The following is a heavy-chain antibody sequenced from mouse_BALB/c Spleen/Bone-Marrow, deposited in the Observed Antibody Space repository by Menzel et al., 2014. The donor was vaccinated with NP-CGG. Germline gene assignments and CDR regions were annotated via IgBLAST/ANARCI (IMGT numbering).Heavy chain of an antibody. CDR1: GFNIKDTF. V-gene: IGHV14-3*02. Sequence: VQLQQSGAELVKPGASVKLSCTGSGFNIKDTFMHWVKQRPEQGLEWIGRIDPANGNTKYDPKFQGKATITADTSSNTAYLHLASVTSEDTAVYFCTRGEDYWGQGTTLAVSS. CDR3: TRGEDY. J-gene: IGHJ2*01. CDR2: IDPANGNT.